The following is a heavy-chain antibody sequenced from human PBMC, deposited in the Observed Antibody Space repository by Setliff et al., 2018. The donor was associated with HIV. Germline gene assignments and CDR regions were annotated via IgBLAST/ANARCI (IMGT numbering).Heavy chain of an antibody. CDR3: AIGDEYPGVFQS. V-gene: IGHV4-4*09. CDR2: IYTSGTT. J-gene: IGHJ5*02. CDR1: SASISNYH. Sequence: SETLSLTCAVSSASISNYHWSWIRQTPGKGLEWIGSIYTSGTTNYNPSLEGRITTSVNLSKNHFSLNLHSVTAADTAVYYCAIGDEYPGVFQSWGQGKVVTVSS. D-gene: IGHD2-2*01.